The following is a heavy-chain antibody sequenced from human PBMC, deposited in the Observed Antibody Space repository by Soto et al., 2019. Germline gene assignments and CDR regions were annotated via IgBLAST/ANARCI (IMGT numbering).Heavy chain of an antibody. D-gene: IGHD2-15*01. J-gene: IGHJ4*02. Sequence: PGGSLRLSCAASGFTFDDYAMHWVRQAPGKGLEWVSGISWNSGSIGYADSVKGRFTISRDNAKNSLYLQMNSLRAEDTALYYCAKDGGSIVVVVAASGIDCWGQGTLVTVSS. CDR2: ISWNSGSI. V-gene: IGHV3-9*01. CDR1: GFTFDDYA. CDR3: AKDGGSIVVVVAASGIDC.